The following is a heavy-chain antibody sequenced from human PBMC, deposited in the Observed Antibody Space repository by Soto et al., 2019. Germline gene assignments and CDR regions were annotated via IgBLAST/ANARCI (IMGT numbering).Heavy chain of an antibody. CDR3: AREEVGGWPLRIY. Sequence: SETLSLTCTVSGGSISSGGYYWSWIRQHPGKGLEWIGYIYYSGSTYYNPSLKSRVTISVDTSKNQFSLKLSSVTAADTAVYYGAREEVGGWPLRIYWGQGTLVTVSS. D-gene: IGHD2-15*01. J-gene: IGHJ4*02. CDR1: GGSISSGGYY. CDR2: IYYSGST. V-gene: IGHV4-31*03.